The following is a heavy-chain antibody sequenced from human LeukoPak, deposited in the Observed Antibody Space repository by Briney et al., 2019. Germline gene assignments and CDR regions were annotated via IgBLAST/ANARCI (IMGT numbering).Heavy chain of an antibody. V-gene: IGHV1-18*04. CDR1: GYSFTNYW. J-gene: IGHJ6*02. D-gene: IGHD3-22*01. CDR3: ARDPYYYDSSGYYHYYYYYGMDV. CDR2: ISAYNGNT. Sequence: GESLKISCKASGYSFTNYWIGWVRQAPGQGLEWMGWISAYNGNTNYAQKLQGRVTMTTDTSTSTAYMELRSLRSDDTAVYYCARDPYYYDSSGYYHYYYYYGMDVWGQGTTVTVSS.